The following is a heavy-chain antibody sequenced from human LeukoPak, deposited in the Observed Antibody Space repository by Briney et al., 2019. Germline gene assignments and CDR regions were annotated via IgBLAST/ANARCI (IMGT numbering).Heavy chain of an antibody. CDR1: GFTFSGYS. CDR2: IGTTTI. V-gene: IGHV3-48*01. Sequence: GGSLRLSCAAPGFTFSGYSIGWVRQAPGKGLEWVSYIGTTTIYADSVKGRFTISRDNAKNSLYLQMNSLRAEDTAVYYCARDGPPAGAGDFDYWGQGTPVTVSS. CDR3: ARDGPPAGAGDFDY. J-gene: IGHJ4*02. D-gene: IGHD2-2*01.